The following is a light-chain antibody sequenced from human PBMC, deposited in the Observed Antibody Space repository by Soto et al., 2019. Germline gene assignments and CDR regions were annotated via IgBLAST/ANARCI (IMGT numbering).Light chain of an antibody. CDR3: SSYAGSNNFVV. V-gene: IGLV2-8*01. CDR1: SSDVGGYNF. Sequence: QSVLTQPPSASGSPGQSVTISCTGTSSDVGGYNFVYWFQQNPGKAPKLMIYEVNKRPSGVPNRFSGSKSGNTASLTVSGLRAEDEADYYCSSYAGSNNFVVFGGGTQLTVL. J-gene: IGLJ2*01. CDR2: EVN.